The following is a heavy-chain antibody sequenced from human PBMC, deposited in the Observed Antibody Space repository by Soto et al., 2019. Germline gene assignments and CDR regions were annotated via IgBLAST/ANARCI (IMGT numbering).Heavy chain of an antibody. V-gene: IGHV3-48*01. D-gene: IGHD4-4*01. CDR3: ARDTTVTTRGWFDP. CDR2: ISSSSTI. CDR1: GFTFSSYS. J-gene: IGHJ5*02. Sequence: EVQLVESGGGLVQPGGSLRLSCAASGFTFSSYSMNWVRQAPGKGLEWVSYISSSSTIYYADSVKGRFTISRDNAKNSLYLQMNSLRAEDTAVYYCARDTTVTTRGWFDPWGQGTLATVSS.